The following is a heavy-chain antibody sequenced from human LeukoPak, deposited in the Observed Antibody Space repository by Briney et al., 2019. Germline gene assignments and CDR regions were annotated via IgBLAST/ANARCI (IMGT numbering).Heavy chain of an antibody. CDR1: GYTFTGYY. V-gene: IGHV1-2*02. Sequence: ASVKVSCKASGYTFTGYYMHWVRQAPGQGLEWMGWICPNSGATKYAQKFQGRVTMTRDTSISTAYMELSGLRSDDTAVYYCGTLLSNGPFDYWGQGSLVTVPS. CDR3: GTLLSNGPFDY. CDR2: ICPNSGAT. J-gene: IGHJ4*02.